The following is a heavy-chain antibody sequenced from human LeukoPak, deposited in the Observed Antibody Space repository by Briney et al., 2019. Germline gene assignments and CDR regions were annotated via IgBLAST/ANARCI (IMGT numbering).Heavy chain of an antibody. J-gene: IGHJ6*02. D-gene: IGHD6-13*01. CDR2: IRSKAYGGTT. CDR1: GFTFGDYA. Sequence: GGSLRLSCTASGFTFGDYAMSWFRQAPGKGLEWVGFIRSKAYGGTTEYAASVKGRFTISRDDSKSIAYLQMNSLKTEDTAVCYCTRDSYSSSWFYYYGMDVWGQGTTVTVSS. V-gene: IGHV3-49*03. CDR3: TRDSYSSSWFYYYGMDV.